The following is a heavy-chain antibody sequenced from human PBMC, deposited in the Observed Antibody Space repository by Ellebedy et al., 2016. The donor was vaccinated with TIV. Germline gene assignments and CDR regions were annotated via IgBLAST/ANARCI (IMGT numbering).Heavy chain of an antibody. CDR1: GGTFSSYS. J-gene: IGHJ4*02. D-gene: IGHD2-15*01. Sequence: AASVKVSCKASGGTFSSYSINWVRQAPGQGLEWIGGIIPIFGTANYAQTFQGRVTMIADESTSTAYMELSRLRSEDTAVYYCACLVVVVATGYFDYWGQGTLVTVSS. CDR3: ACLVVVVATGYFDY. V-gene: IGHV1-69*13. CDR2: IIPIFGTA.